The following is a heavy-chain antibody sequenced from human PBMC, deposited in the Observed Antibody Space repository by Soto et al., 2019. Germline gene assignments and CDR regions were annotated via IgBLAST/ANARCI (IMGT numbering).Heavy chain of an antibody. D-gene: IGHD3-22*01. Sequence: QVQLVQSGAEVKKPGSSVKVSCKASGDTFSSYAISWVRQAPGQGLEWMGGIIPIFGTANYAQKFKGRVTITADKSPNRGYMALISLKSGDTAMYSLARGWYYYDSSGYAFAYWGQGTQVTVSS. CDR2: IIPIFGTA. V-gene: IGHV1-69*06. J-gene: IGHJ4*02. CDR3: ARGWYYYDSSGYAFAY. CDR1: GDTFSSYA.